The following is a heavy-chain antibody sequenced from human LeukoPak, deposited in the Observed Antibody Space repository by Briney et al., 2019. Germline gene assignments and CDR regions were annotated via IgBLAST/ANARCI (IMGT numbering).Heavy chain of an antibody. J-gene: IGHJ6*03. Sequence: ASVKVSCKVSGYTLTELSMHWVRQAPGKGLEWMGGFDPEDGETIYAQKFQGRVTMTEDTSTDTAYMELSSLRSEDTAVYYCATTVGATTGVYYYYYMDVWGKGTTVTVSS. CDR1: GYTLTELS. CDR3: ATTVGATTGVYYYYYMDV. V-gene: IGHV1-24*01. D-gene: IGHD1-26*01. CDR2: FDPEDGET.